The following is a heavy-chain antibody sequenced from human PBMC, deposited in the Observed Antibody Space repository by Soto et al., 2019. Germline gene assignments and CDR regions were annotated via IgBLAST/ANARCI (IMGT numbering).Heavy chain of an antibody. Sequence: GGSLRLSCAASGFPFSSTDMTWVRQAPGKGLDWVSTIDGSGGTTYYADSVKGRFTISRDNSMNTVYLQMNSLRADDTALYYCAKSSGWFNTWGQGALVTVSS. J-gene: IGHJ5*01. D-gene: IGHD6-6*01. V-gene: IGHV3-23*01. CDR3: AKSSGWFNT. CDR1: GFPFSSTD. CDR2: IDGSGGTT.